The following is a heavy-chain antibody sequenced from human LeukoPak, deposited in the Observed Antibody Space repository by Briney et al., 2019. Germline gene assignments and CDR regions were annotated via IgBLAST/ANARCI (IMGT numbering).Heavy chain of an antibody. D-gene: IGHD7-27*01. CDR3: AKPPELGTHNWFDP. V-gene: IGHV3-23*01. J-gene: IGHJ5*02. Sequence: PGGSLRLSCAASGFTFSSYAMSWVRQAPGKGLGWVSTISGSGGSTFYADSVKGRFTISRDNSKNTLYLQMNSLRAEDTAVYYCAKPPELGTHNWFDPWGQGTLVTVSP. CDR1: GFTFSSYA. CDR2: ISGSGGST.